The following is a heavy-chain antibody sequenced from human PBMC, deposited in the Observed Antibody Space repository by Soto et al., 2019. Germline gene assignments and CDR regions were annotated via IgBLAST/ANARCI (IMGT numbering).Heavy chain of an antibody. Sequence: QLQLQESGPGLVKPSETLSLTCSVSGGSISSSSYFWGWIRQPPGKGLEWIGSIYYSGSTYYNPSPKXRXTXSXXTSKNQFSLKLSSVTAADTAVYYGARHPSDFWFDPWGQGTLVTVSS. CDR2: IYYSGST. V-gene: IGHV4-39*01. J-gene: IGHJ5*02. CDR3: ARHPSDFWFDP. CDR1: GGSISSSSYF. D-gene: IGHD2-21*02.